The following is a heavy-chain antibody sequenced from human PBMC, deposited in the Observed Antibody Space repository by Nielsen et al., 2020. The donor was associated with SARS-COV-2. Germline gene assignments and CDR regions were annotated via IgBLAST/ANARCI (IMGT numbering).Heavy chain of an antibody. CDR2: ISGYSGNT. J-gene: IGHJ4*02. CDR3: ARDRDTVRAQSNWNDYGY. D-gene: IGHD1-20*01. Sequence: ASVKVSCKASGYTFRSYGINWVRQAPGQGLEWMGWISGYSGNTNYAQRLQGRVTMTTDTSTSTAYMELRGLRSDDTAVYYCARDRDTVRAQSNWNDYGYWGQGTLVTVSS. CDR1: GYTFRSYG. V-gene: IGHV1-18*01.